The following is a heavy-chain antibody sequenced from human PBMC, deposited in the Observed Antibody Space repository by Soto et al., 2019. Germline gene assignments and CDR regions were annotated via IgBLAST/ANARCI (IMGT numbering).Heavy chain of an antibody. CDR1: GGSSSGYY. CDR2: INHSGST. J-gene: IGHJ6*03. Sequence: PSETLSLTCAVYGGSSSGYYWSWIRQPPGKGLEWIGEINHSGSTNYNPSLKSRVTISVDTSKNQFSLKLSSVTAADTAVYYCARGYYGDYSGDYYYYMDVWGKGTTVTVSS. D-gene: IGHD4-17*01. V-gene: IGHV4-34*01. CDR3: ARGYYGDYSGDYYYYMDV.